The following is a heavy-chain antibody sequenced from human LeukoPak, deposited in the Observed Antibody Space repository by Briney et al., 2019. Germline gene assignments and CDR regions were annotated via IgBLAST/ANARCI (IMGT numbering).Heavy chain of an antibody. CDR3: ARVDADYVWFDP. D-gene: IGHD4-17*01. V-gene: IGHV4-31*03. CDR1: GGSISSGHYY. J-gene: IGHJ5*02. Sequence: SETLSLTCTVSGGSISSGHYYWTWIRQHPGKGLEWIAYIYYSGSTYYNPSLKSRATISVDTSENQFSLKLSSVTAADTAVYYCARVDADYVWFDPWGQGTLVTVSS. CDR2: IYYSGST.